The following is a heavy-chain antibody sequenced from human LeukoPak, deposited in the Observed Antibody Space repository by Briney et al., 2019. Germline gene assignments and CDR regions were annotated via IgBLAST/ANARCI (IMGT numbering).Heavy chain of an antibody. D-gene: IGHD5-18*01. CDR3: ARVGSGNTYGYGDY. CDR2: FYNGINT. J-gene: IGHJ4*02. CDR1: GFTFRGYA. V-gene: IGHV3-66*01. Sequence: PGGSLRLSCSASGFTFRGYAMHWVRQAPGKGLEWVSVFYNGINTYYADSVKGRFTTSRDNSKNTLYLQMNSLRVEDTAVYFCARVGSGNTYGYGDYWGQGTLVTVSS.